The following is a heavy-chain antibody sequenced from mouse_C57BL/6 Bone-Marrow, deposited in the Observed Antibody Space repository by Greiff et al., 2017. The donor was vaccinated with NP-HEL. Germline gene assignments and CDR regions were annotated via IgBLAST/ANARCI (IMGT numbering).Heavy chain of an antibody. J-gene: IGHJ4*01. Sequence: EVKLVESGPGLVKPSQSLSLTCSVTGYSITSGYYWNWIRQFPGNKLEWMGYISYDGSNNYNPSLKNRISITRDTSKNQFFLKLNSVTTEDTATYYCARGGLGSSPYYAMDYWGQGTSVTVSS. V-gene: IGHV3-6*01. D-gene: IGHD1-1*01. CDR2: ISYDGSN. CDR1: GYSITSGYY. CDR3: ARGGLGSSPYYAMDY.